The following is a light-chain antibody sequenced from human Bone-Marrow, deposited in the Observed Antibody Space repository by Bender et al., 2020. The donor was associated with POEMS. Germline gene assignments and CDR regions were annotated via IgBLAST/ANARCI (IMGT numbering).Light chain of an antibody. CDR3: SAWDDSLHGWV. CDR2: YDD. J-gene: IGLJ3*02. V-gene: IGLV1-36*01. Sequence: QSVVTQPPSLSEAPRQRVTISCSGSSSNIGNHGVNWYQQLPGEAPKLLIYYDDLLTPGVSDRFSASKSGTSASLAISELQSEDEALYYCSAWDDSLHGWVFSEGTKRTVL. CDR1: SSNIGNHG.